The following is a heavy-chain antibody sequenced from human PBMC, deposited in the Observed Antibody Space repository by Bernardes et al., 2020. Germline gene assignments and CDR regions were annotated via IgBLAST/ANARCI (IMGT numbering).Heavy chain of an antibody. CDR3: VRDLPRSRMVAPGVEFDS. CDR1: GFAFSDYY. CDR2: ISRSGSTT. D-gene: IGHD5-12*01. Sequence: GGSLRLSCAASGFAFSDYYMSWIRKAPGKGLEWVSYISRSGSTTYYADSVKGRFTISRDNTKNSLFLQMNSLTADDTAVYYCVRDLPRSRMVAPGVEFDSWGQGTLVTVSS. V-gene: IGHV3-11*01. J-gene: IGHJ4*02.